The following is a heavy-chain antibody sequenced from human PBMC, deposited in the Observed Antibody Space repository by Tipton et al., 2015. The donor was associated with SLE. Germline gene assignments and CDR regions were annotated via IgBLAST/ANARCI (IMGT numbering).Heavy chain of an antibody. CDR1: GGSISTSYW. D-gene: IGHD3-9*01. J-gene: IGHJ4*02. V-gene: IGHV4-4*01. CDR3: ARHRELAYFDL. Sequence: SLRLSCAVSGGSISTSYWWSWVRQPPGKGLEWIGEIYHSGSTNYNPSLKSRVTVSVDRSKNQFSLRLTSVTAADTAVYFCARHRELAYFDLWGQGTLVTVSS. CDR2: IYHSGST.